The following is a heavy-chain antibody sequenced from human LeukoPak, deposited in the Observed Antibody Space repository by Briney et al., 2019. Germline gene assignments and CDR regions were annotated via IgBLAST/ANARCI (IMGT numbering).Heavy chain of an antibody. V-gene: IGHV3-15*01. CDR2: IKSKRDGATT. CDR1: GFTFSNAW. J-gene: IGHJ4*02. D-gene: IGHD2-2*03. Sequence: GGSLRLSCAASGFTFSNAWMSWVRQAPGKGLEWGGRIKSKRDGATTDYAAPVKGRFTISRDDSKNTLYLQMNSLKTEDTAVYYCTTFLDIVVVPAAIQLRDYWGQGTLVTVSS. CDR3: TTFLDIVVVPAAIQLRDY.